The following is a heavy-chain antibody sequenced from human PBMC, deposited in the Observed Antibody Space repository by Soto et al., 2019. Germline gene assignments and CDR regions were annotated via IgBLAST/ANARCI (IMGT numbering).Heavy chain of an antibody. Sequence: EVRLVETGGGLIQPGGSLRLSCAVSGFTVGYNYMHWVRQPPGKGLEWVSLIYSNGDTRYADSVAGRFTVSRDSSKNTLYLQMNNLRDEDTAVYYCARKTDSGGNGGFWGQGTLVTVSS. J-gene: IGHJ4*02. CDR1: GFTVGYNY. CDR3: ARKTDSGGNGGF. D-gene: IGHD2-15*01. V-gene: IGHV3-53*02. CDR2: IYSNGDT.